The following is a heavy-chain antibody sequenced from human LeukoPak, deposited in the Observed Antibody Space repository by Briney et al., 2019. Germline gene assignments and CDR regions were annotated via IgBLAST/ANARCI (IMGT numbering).Heavy chain of an antibody. J-gene: IGHJ4*02. CDR2: IYHSGST. D-gene: IGHD3-9*01. V-gene: IGHV4-30-2*01. Sequence: NPSQTLSLTCAVSGGSISSGGYSWSWIRQPPGKGLEWIGYIYHSGSTYYNPSLKSRVTISLDTSKNQFSLRLSSVTAADTAVYYCASSRNYDILTGYWVYYFDYWCQGTLVTVSS. CDR1: GGSISSGGYS. CDR3: ASSRNYDILTGYWVYYFDY.